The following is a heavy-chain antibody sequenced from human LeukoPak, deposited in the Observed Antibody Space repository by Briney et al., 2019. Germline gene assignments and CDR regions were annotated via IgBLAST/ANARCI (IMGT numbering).Heavy chain of an antibody. J-gene: IGHJ6*03. Sequence: SETLSLTCAVYGGSFSGYYWSWIRQPPGKGLEWIGEINHSGSTNYNPSLKSRVTISVDTSKNQFSLKLSSVTAADTAVYYCARKLISSGSYCSSTSCHVTGYYMDVWGKGTTVTISS. V-gene: IGHV4-34*01. CDR2: INHSGST. D-gene: IGHD2-2*01. CDR1: GGSFSGYY. CDR3: ARKLISSGSYCSSTSCHVTGYYMDV.